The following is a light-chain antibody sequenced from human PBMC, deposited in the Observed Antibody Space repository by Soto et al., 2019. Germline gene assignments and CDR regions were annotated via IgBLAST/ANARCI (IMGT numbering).Light chain of an antibody. V-gene: IGLV2-23*01. J-gene: IGLJ3*02. CDR1: NSDVGSHNF. Sequence: QSALTQPASVSGSPGQSITISCTGTNSDVGSHNFVSWYQQYPGKAPKLLIYEASKRPSGLSNRFSGSKSGNTASLTISGLQSEDEAGYYCCSLTHGATGVFGGGTKLTVL. CDR2: EAS. CDR3: CSLTHGATGV.